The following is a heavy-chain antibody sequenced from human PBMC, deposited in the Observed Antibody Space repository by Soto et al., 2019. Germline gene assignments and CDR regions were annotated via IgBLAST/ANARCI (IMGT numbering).Heavy chain of an antibody. D-gene: IGHD1-26*01. Sequence: EVKLVESGGGLVQPGGSLRLSCAASGFTFRNYCLGWVRQAPGKGLEWVANINEDGSEEYYVDSVRGRFIIYRDNARNSLFLQMNSLRAEDTAIYYCARIEIGRYDYWGQGTLVSVSS. CDR3: ARIEIGRYDY. V-gene: IGHV3-7*01. CDR2: INEDGSEE. CDR1: GFTFRNYC. J-gene: IGHJ4*02.